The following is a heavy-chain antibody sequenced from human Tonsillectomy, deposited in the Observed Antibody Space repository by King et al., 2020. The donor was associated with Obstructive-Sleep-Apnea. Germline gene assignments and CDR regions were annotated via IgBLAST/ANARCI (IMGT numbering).Heavy chain of an antibody. D-gene: IGHD3-10*01. V-gene: IGHV1-69*12. CDR3: ARHSGFTLLYYFDY. CDR2: IIPIFGPA. J-gene: IGHJ4*02. CDR1: GGTFSSYA. Sequence: QLVQSGAEVKKPGSSVKVSCKAAGGTFSSYAISWVRQAPGQGLEWMGGIIPIFGPANYAQKFQGGVTITADESTSTAYMELGSRRSEDTAVYYCARHSGFTLLYYFDYWGQGTLVTVSS.